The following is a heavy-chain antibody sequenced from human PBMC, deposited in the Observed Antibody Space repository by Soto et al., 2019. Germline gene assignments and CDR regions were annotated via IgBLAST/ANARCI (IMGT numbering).Heavy chain of an antibody. CDR2: IYYSGST. J-gene: IGHJ4*02. V-gene: IGHV4-39*01. D-gene: IGHD2-15*01. Sequence: SETLSLTCTVSGGSISSSSYYWGWIRQPPGKGLEWIGSIYYSGSTYYNPSLKSRVTISVDTSKNQFSLKLSSVTAADTAVYYCASPDCSGGSCYSADPYYFDYWGQGTLVTVSS. CDR1: GGSISSSSYY. CDR3: ASPDCSGGSCYSADPYYFDY.